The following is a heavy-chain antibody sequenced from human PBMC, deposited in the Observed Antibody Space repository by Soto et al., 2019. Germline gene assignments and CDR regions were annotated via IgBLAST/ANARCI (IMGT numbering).Heavy chain of an antibody. Sequence: QVQLQESGPGLVKPSASLSLTCTVSGDSISTYYWNWIRQPAGKELEWIGRIYTSGSTNYSPSHERRVTMSLDTSKNEASLRVNSVTAADTAVYYCATERTADNWFDPWGQGTLVTVSS. J-gene: IGHJ5*02. CDR1: GDSISTYY. CDR3: ATERTADNWFDP. D-gene: IGHD4-17*01. V-gene: IGHV4-4*07. CDR2: IYTSGST.